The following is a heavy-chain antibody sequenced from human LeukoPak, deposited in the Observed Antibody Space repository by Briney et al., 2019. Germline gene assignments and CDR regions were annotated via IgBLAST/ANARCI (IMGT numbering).Heavy chain of an antibody. CDR1: GFTFSCYG. CDR3: AKPRYYDSSGYPRFGRGPIDY. D-gene: IGHD3-22*01. Sequence: GGSLRLSCAASGFTFSCYGMHWVRQAPGKGLEWVAVISYDGSNKYYADSVKGRFTISRDNSKNTLYLQMNSLRAEDTAVYYCAKPRYYDSSGYPRFGRGPIDYWGQGTLVTVSS. CDR2: ISYDGSNK. V-gene: IGHV3-30*18. J-gene: IGHJ4*02.